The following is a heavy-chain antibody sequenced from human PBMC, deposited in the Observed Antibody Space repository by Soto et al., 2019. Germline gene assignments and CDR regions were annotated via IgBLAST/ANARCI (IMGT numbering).Heavy chain of an antibody. CDR1: GGSISSYY. V-gene: IGHV4-59*01. D-gene: IGHD4-17*01. Sequence: PSETLFLTCTVSGGSISSYYWSWIRQPPGKGLEWIGYIYYSGSTNYNPSLKSRVTISVDTSKNQFSLKLSSVTAADTAVYYCARGSYGDYANAFDIWGQGTMVTVSS. CDR2: IYYSGST. J-gene: IGHJ3*02. CDR3: ARGSYGDYANAFDI.